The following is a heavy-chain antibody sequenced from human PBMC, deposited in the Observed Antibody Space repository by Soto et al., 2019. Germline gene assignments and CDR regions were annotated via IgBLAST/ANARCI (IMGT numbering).Heavy chain of an antibody. CDR1: GGSFSGYY. CDR2: INHSGST. Sequence: QVQLQQWGAGLLKPSETLSLTCAVYGGSFSGYYWSWIRQPPGKGLEWIGEINHSGSTNYNPPLKSRVTLSVDTSKNQFPLKLSSVTAADTAVYYCARPPPHRYCSSTSCYDDYMDVWGKGTTVTVSS. CDR3: ARPPPHRYCSSTSCYDDYMDV. J-gene: IGHJ6*03. D-gene: IGHD2-2*01. V-gene: IGHV4-34*01.